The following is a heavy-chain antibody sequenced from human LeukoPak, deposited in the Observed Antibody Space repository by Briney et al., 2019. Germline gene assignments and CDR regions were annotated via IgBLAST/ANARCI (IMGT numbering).Heavy chain of an antibody. J-gene: IGHJ4*02. V-gene: IGHV3-23*01. Sequence: PGGSLRLSCAASGFTLSSYAKSWVRQAPGKGLEWVSAISGSGGSTYYADSVKGRFTISRDNSKNTLYLQMNSLRAEDTAVYYCAKDRDWVFDYWGQGTLVTVSS. CDR3: AKDRDWVFDY. CDR1: GFTLSSYA. CDR2: ISGSGGST. D-gene: IGHD3-9*01.